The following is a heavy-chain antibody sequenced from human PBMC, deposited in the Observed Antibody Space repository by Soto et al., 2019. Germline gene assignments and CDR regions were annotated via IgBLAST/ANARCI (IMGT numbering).Heavy chain of an antibody. Sequence: GGSLRLSCATSGFSFSTYAMTWVRQAPGKGLEWVSTFNGNGGGTYYADSVKGRFTISRDNSKNTLYLQMDSLRAEDTATYYCAKDNSLHWFDPWGQGTLVTVSS. CDR2: FNGNGGGT. CDR1: GFSFSTYA. D-gene: IGHD2-15*01. J-gene: IGHJ5*02. CDR3: AKDNSLHWFDP. V-gene: IGHV3-23*01.